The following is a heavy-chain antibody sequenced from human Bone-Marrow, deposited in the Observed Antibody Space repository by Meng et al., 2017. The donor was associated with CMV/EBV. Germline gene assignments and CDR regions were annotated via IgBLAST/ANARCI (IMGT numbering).Heavy chain of an antibody. CDR3: ARGAPIVVVPAANPFFFDY. V-gene: IGHV3-21*01. J-gene: IGHJ4*02. Sequence: LSLTCAASGFTFSSYSMNWVRQAPGKGLEWVSSISSSSSYIYYADSVKGRFTIPRDNAKTSLYLQMNSLRAQDTAVYYCARGAPIVVVPAANPFFFDYWGQGTLVTVSS. CDR2: ISSSSSYI. D-gene: IGHD2-2*01. CDR1: GFTFSSYS.